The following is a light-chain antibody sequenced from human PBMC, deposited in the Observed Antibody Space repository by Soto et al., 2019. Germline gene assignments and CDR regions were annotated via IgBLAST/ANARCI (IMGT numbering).Light chain of an antibody. CDR2: DAS. V-gene: IGKV3-20*01. Sequence: EIVLTQSPGTLSLSPGERATLSCRASQSVSNISLAWYRQKPGQAPRLLMYDASIRATGIPDRFSGSGSGTDFTLTISRLEPEDFAVYYCQHYGTSPLTFGGGTKVEIK. CDR1: QSVSNIS. J-gene: IGKJ4*01. CDR3: QHYGTSPLT.